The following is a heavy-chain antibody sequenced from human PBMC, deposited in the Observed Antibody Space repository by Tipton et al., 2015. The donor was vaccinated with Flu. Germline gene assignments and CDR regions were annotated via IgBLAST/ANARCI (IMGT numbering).Heavy chain of an antibody. CDR3: ARCYVGYPHIY. D-gene: IGHD3-16*01. CDR1: GGSISSPNW. Sequence: LSLTCTVSGGSISSPNWWSWVRQSPGKGLEWIGEIIHSGSTHYSSSFKSRVTMSVDSSKNQFSLHLSSVTAADTAVYYCARCYVGYPHIYWGQGSLVTVSS. CDR2: IIHSGST. V-gene: IGHV4-4*02. J-gene: IGHJ4*02.